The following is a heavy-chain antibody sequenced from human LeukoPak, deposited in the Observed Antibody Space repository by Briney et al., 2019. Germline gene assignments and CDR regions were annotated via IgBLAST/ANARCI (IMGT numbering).Heavy chain of an antibody. CDR3: ARQRTPRYYFDY. V-gene: IGHV3-53*01. D-gene: IGHD2-2*01. CDR1: GFTVDSNY. J-gene: IGHJ4*02. CDR2: IYTGGNT. Sequence: GGSLRLSCAASGFTVDSNYLSWVRQAPGKGLEWVSTIYTGGNTYYADSVKGRFTISRDNSKNTLYLQMNSLRAEDTAVYYCARQRTPRYYFDYWGQGTLVTVSS.